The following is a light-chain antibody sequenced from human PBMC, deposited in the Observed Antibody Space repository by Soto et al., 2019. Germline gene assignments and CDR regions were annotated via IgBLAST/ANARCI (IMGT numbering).Light chain of an antibody. CDR2: SAS. Sequence: EIVLTQSPGTLSLSPGERATLSCRASQSVSSTYLAWYQQKPGQAPGLLIFSASSRATGIPDRFRGSGSGTDFTLTISRLEPEDFAVYYCQQYGSSPPEWTFGQGTKVEIK. CDR3: QQYGSSPPEWT. CDR1: QSVSSTY. J-gene: IGKJ1*01. V-gene: IGKV3-20*01.